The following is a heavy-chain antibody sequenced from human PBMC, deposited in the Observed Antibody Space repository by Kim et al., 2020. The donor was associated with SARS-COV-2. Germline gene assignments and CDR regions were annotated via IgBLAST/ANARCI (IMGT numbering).Heavy chain of an antibody. J-gene: IGHJ6*03. D-gene: IGHD3-3*01. CDR3: ARETYYDFWSGSQPARYYYYYMDV. Sequence: ASVKVSCKASGYTFTGYYMHWVRQAPGQGLEWMGWINPNSGGTNYAQKFQGRVTMTRDTSISTAYMELSRLRSDDTAVYYCARETYYDFWSGSQPARYYYYYMDVWGKGTTVTVSS. V-gene: IGHV1-2*02. CDR1: GYTFTGYY. CDR2: INPNSGGT.